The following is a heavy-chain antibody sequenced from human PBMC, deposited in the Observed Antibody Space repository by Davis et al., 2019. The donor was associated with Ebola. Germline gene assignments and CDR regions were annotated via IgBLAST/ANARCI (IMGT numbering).Heavy chain of an antibody. CDR2: IRSKANSYAT. J-gene: IGHJ4*02. CDR1: GFTFSGSA. D-gene: IGHD6-13*01. Sequence: LSLTCAASGFTFSGSAMHWVRQASGKGLGWVGRIRSKANSYATAYAASVKGRFTISRDDSKNTAYLQMNSLKTEDTAVYYCASGSSSSWYRVSYFDYWGQGTLVTVSS. CDR3: ASGSSSSWYRVSYFDY. V-gene: IGHV3-73*01.